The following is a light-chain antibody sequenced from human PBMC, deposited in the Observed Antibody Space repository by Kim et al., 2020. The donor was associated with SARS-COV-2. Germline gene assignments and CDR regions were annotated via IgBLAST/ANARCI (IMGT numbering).Light chain of an antibody. CDR1: QSVSSN. V-gene: IGKV3-15*01. Sequence: EIVMTQSPATLSVSPGERPTLSCMASQSVSSNLAWYQQKPGQAPRLLIYAASTRATGIPARFSGSGSGTEFTLTISSLQSEDFAVYYCQQYNIWPYTFGQGTKLEI. CDR2: AAS. J-gene: IGKJ2*01. CDR3: QQYNIWPYT.